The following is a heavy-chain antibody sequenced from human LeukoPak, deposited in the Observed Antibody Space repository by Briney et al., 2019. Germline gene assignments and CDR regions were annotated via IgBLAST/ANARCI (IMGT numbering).Heavy chain of an antibody. D-gene: IGHD2-2*01. CDR1: GGTFSSYA. Sequence: GASVKVSCKASGGTFSSYAISWVRQAPGQGLEWMGGIIPIFGTANYAQKLQGRVTITTDESTSTAYMELSSLRSEDTAVYYCATKDIVVVPAAGAYYYYMDVWGKGTTVTVSS. J-gene: IGHJ6*03. CDR3: ATKDIVVVPAAGAYYYYMDV. V-gene: IGHV1-69*05. CDR2: IIPIFGTA.